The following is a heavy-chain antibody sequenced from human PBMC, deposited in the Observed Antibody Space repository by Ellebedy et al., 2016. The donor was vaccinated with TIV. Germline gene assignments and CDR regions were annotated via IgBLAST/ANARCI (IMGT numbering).Heavy chain of an antibody. J-gene: IGHJ4*02. CDR1: GIPFSTYG. CDR2: VSYDGSDQ. D-gene: IGHD3-22*01. V-gene: IGHV3-30*18. CDR3: AKEGWLSYFDY. Sequence: GESLKISCAASGIPFSTYGMLWARQAPGKGLEWVTVVSYDGSDQHYADSVKGRFTISRDNSKNTLYLQMNSLRVEDTAVHYCAKEGWLSYFDYWGQGTLVTVSS.